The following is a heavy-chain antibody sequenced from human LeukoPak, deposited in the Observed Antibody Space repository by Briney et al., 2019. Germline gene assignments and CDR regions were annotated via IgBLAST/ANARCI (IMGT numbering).Heavy chain of an antibody. Sequence: GGSLRLSCAASGFTFDDYAMHWVRQAPGKGVEWVSLISGDGGSTYYADSVKGRFTISRDNSKNSLYLQMNSLRTEDTALYYCAKGAAAGNYFDYWGQGTLVTVSS. J-gene: IGHJ4*02. CDR2: ISGDGGST. D-gene: IGHD6-13*01. CDR3: AKGAAAGNYFDY. V-gene: IGHV3-43*02. CDR1: GFTFDDYA.